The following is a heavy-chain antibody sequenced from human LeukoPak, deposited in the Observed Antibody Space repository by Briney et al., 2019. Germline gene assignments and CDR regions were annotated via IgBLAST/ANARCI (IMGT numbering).Heavy chain of an antibody. J-gene: IGHJ3*02. D-gene: IGHD2/OR15-2a*01. Sequence: SETLSLTCTVSGGSISSSSYYWGWIRQPPGKGLEWIGSIYYSGSTYYNPSLKSRVTISVDTSKNQFSLKLSSVTAADTAVYYCARDPDGGSMDIWGQGTMVTVSS. V-gene: IGHV4-39*07. CDR2: IYYSGST. CDR3: ARDPDGGSMDI. CDR1: GGSISSSSYY.